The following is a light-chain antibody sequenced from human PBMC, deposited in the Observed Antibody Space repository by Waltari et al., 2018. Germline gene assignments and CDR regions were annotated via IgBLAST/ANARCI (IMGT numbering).Light chain of an antibody. J-gene: IGKJ2*01. V-gene: IGKV4-1*01. CDR3: QQYFSTPYT. CDR1: QSVLYSSNNKNY. CDR2: WAS. Sequence: DLVMTQSPDSLAVSLGERAPIHCKSSQSVLYSSNNKNYLAWYQQQPGQPPKLLIYWASTRESGVPDRFSGSGSGTDFTLTISSLQAEDVAVYYCQQYFSTPYTFGQGTKVEIK.